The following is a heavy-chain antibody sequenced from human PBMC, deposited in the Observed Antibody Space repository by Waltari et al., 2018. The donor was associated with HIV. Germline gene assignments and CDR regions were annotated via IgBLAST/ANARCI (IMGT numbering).Heavy chain of an antibody. CDR3: ARPYGSGSYYKGGYLDY. D-gene: IGHD3-10*01. CDR2: SNPSGGGT. J-gene: IGHJ4*02. V-gene: IGHV1-46*01. Sequence: QVQLVQSGAEVKKSGASVKVSCKASGYTFTSYYLHWVRQAPGQGLEWMGISNPSGGGTSYAQKFQGRVTMTRDTSTSTVYMELSSLRSEDTAVYYCARPYGSGSYYKGGYLDYWGQGTLVTVSS. CDR1: GYTFTSYY.